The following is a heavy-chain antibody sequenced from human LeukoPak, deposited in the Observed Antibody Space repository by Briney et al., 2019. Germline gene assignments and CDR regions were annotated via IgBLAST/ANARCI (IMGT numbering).Heavy chain of an antibody. J-gene: IGHJ5*02. D-gene: IGHD2-21*01. CDR3: ARSGGYCGSTTCHTTGFAP. V-gene: IGHV4-39*07. CDR2: IYSSGST. Sequence: MSSETLSLTCTVSGGSITSGSDYWGWIRQPPGRALEWIGSIYSSGSTYYNPSLQNRVTISLDTSKNQFSLNLNSVTAADTAVYYCARSGGYCGSTTCHTTGFAPWGQGTLVTVSS. CDR1: GGSITSGSDY.